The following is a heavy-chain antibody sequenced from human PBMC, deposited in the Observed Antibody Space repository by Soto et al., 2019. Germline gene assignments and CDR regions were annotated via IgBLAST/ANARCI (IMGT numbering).Heavy chain of an antibody. V-gene: IGHV1-69*02. D-gene: IGHD3-10*01. J-gene: IGHJ4*02. CDR2: VNPIVGMS. CDR1: GGTFNFYT. Sequence: QVQLVQSWAEVKKPGSSVRLSCTASGGTFNFYTINWVRQAPGQRLEWVGRVNPIVGMSSSASKFQDRVTMTADKSTIKAYMDLTGLKSEDTAVYYCATSYGSGSTHFDYWGQGTLVTVSS. CDR3: ATSYGSGSTHFDY.